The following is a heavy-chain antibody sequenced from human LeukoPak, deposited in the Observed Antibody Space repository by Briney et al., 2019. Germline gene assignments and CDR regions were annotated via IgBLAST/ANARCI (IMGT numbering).Heavy chain of an antibody. CDR3: TKDRSGATD. D-gene: IGHD2-15*01. V-gene: IGHV3-23*01. Sequence: GGSLRLSCAASGFTFSNYAMTWVRQAPGKGLEWVSAIGGSRGNTYYADSVRGRFTISRDNSKNTLYLQMNSLRAEDTAVYYCTKDRSGATDWGQGTLVTVSS. J-gene: IGHJ4*02. CDR2: IGGSRGNT. CDR1: GFTFSNYA.